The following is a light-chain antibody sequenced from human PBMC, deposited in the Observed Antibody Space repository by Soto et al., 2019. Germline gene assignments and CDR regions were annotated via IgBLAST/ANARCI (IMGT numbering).Light chain of an antibody. CDR3: SSYTSDSTYV. V-gene: IGLV2-14*01. Sequence: QSALTQPPSLSGPPGQSITISCTGTSSDVGGYTSVSWYQQHPGKAPKLVIYEVSDRPSGVSSRFSGSKSGNTASLTISGLQAEDEADYYCSSYTSDSTYVFGTGTKLTVL. CDR2: EVS. J-gene: IGLJ1*01. CDR1: SSDVGGYTS.